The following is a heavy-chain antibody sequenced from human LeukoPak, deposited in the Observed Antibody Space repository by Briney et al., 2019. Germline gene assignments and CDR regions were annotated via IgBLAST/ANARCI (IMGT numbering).Heavy chain of an antibody. Sequence: GGSLRLSCAASGFTFSSYSMNWVRQAPGKGLEWVSYISSSGSTIYYADSVKGRFTISRDNAKNSLYLQMNSLRAEDTAVYYCARDVFVTHAFDIWGQGTVVTVSS. CDR2: ISSSGSTI. CDR3: ARDVFVTHAFDI. CDR1: GFTFSSYS. D-gene: IGHD3-16*01. J-gene: IGHJ3*02. V-gene: IGHV3-48*04.